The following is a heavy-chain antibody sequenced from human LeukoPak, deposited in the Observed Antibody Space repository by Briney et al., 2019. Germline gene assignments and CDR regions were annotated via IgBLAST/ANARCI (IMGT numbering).Heavy chain of an antibody. J-gene: IGHJ5*02. CDR3: ARGQYYYGSGSSGPWFDP. CDR1: GGSISSSSYY. V-gene: IGHV4-61*02. D-gene: IGHD3-10*01. CDR2: IYTSGST. Sequence: SETLSLTCTVSGGSISSSSYYWSWIRQPAGKGLEWIGRIYTSGSTNYNPSLKSRVTMSVDTSKNQFSLKLSSVTAADTAVYYCARGQYYYGSGSSGPWFDPWGQGTLVTVSS.